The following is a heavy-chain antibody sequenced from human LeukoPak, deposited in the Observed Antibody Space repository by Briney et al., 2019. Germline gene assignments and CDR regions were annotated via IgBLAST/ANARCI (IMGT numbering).Heavy chain of an antibody. Sequence: GGSLRLSCAASGFTFSSYTMSWVRQAPGKGLEWVSAISGSGDSTYYGDSVKGRFTISRDNSKNTLYLQMNSLRAEDTAVYYCAKTRPLDSSSWSHGDYWGQGTLVTVSS. V-gene: IGHV3-23*01. CDR3: AKTRPLDSSSWSHGDY. CDR2: ISGSGDST. J-gene: IGHJ4*02. CDR1: GFTFSSYT. D-gene: IGHD6-13*01.